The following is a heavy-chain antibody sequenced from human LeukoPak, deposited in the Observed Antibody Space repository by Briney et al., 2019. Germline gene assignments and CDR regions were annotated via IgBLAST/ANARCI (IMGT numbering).Heavy chain of an antibody. CDR3: AGGNLSGDHDF. D-gene: IGHD1-26*01. Sequence: ASVNVSCKASGYSFTAYYMHWVRQAPGQGLEWMGWINPTSGSTNCAQTFRGRVTLTSDTSITTAYMELSRLKSDDTAVYYCAGGNLSGDHDFWGQGTLVTVSS. CDR2: INPTSGST. CDR1: GYSFTAYY. V-gene: IGHV1-2*02. J-gene: IGHJ4*02.